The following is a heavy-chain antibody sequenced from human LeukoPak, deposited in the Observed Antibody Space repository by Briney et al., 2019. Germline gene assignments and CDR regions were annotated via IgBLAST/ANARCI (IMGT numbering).Heavy chain of an antibody. CDR2: IYTSGST. CDR1: GDSIISGSYY. Sequence: ASETLSLTCTVSGDSIISGSYYWTWIRQPAGKTFEWIGRIYTSGSTNYNPSVESRGTISIDTADNQFSLRLSSVTAADTAIYYCARVWWHRGNWFDSWGQGTLVTVSS. D-gene: IGHD3-10*01. CDR3: ARVWWHRGNWFDS. V-gene: IGHV4-61*02. J-gene: IGHJ5*01.